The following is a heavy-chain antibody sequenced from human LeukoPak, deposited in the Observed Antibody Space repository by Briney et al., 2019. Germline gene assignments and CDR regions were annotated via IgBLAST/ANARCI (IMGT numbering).Heavy chain of an antibody. CDR3: ARDRRKVVAATPFYMDV. V-gene: IGHV1-2*02. J-gene: IGHJ6*03. D-gene: IGHD2-15*01. CDR2: INPNSGGT. Sequence: GASVKVPCKASGYTFTGYYMHWVRQAPGQGLEWMGWINPNSGGTNYAQKFQGRVTMTRDTSISTAYMELSRLRSDDTAVYYCARDRRKVVAATPFYMDVWGKGTTVTVSS. CDR1: GYTFTGYY.